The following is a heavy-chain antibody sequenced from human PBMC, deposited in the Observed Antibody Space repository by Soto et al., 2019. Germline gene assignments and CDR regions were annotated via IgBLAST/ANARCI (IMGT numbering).Heavy chain of an antibody. D-gene: IGHD4-17*01. J-gene: IGHJ4*02. V-gene: IGHV3-74*01. CDR2: INSDGSST. CDR1: GFTFSSYW. Sequence: EVQLVESGGGLVQPGGSLRLSCAASGFTFSSYWMHWVRQAPGKGLVWVSGINSDGSSTSYADSVKGRFTISRDNAKNTLYLQMNSLRAEDTAVYYCARVSADYGDYVCYFDYWGQGTLVTVSS. CDR3: ARVSADYGDYVCYFDY.